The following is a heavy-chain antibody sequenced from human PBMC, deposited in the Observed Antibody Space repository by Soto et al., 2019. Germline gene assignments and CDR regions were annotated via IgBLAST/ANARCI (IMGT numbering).Heavy chain of an antibody. CDR2: IWYDGSNK. V-gene: IGHV3-33*01. J-gene: IGHJ3*02. D-gene: IGHD3-10*01. CDR1: GFTFSSYG. Sequence: GSLRLSCAASGFTFSSYGMHWVRQAPGKGLEWVAVIWYDGSNKYYADSVKGRFTISRDNSKNTLYLQMNSLRAEDTAVYYCARDANPLLWFGEFADAFDIWGQGTMVTVSS. CDR3: ARDANPLLWFGEFADAFDI.